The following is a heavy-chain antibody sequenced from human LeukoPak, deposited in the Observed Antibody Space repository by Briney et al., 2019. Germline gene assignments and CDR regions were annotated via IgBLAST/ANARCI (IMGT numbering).Heavy chain of an antibody. CDR1: GFTFSSYG. CDR2: IRYDGSNK. Sequence: GXXLXLSCAASGFTFSSYGMHWVRQAPGKGLEWVAFIRYDGSNKYYADSVKGRFTISRDNSKNTLYLQMNSLRAEDTAVYYCAKDRYYDSSGYPSNYYYYYMDVWGKGTTVTVSS. V-gene: IGHV3-30*02. D-gene: IGHD3-22*01. J-gene: IGHJ6*03. CDR3: AKDRYYDSSGYPSNYYYYYMDV.